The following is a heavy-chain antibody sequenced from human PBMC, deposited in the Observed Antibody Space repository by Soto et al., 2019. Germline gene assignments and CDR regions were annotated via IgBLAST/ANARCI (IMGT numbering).Heavy chain of an antibody. J-gene: IGHJ4*02. Sequence: QVQLVESGGGVVQPGRSLRLSCAASGFTYSTYTMHWVRQAPGKGLEWVAVISYDGNNKFYADSVKGRFTMSRDSSKQTLYLQTNSLSPDDTAMYYCARDGVSSTEYTWNCGTDFDYWGQGALVTVSS. CDR2: ISYDGNNK. CDR1: GFTYSTYT. V-gene: IGHV3-30-3*01. CDR3: ARDGVSSTEYTWNCGTDFDY. D-gene: IGHD1-20*01.